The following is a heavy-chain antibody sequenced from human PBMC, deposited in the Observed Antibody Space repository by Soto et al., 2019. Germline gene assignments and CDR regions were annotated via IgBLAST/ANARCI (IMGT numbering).Heavy chain of an antibody. J-gene: IGHJ4*02. CDR3: ARGYCSSTSCYAPFDY. D-gene: IGHD2-2*01. CDR1: GGSISSSSYY. Sequence: SETLSLTCTVSGGSISSSSYYWGWIRQPPGKGLEWIGSIYYSGSTYYNPSLKSRVTISVDTSKNQFSLKLSSVTAADTAVYYCARGYCSSTSCYAPFDYWGQGTLVTVSS. V-gene: IGHV4-39*01. CDR2: IYYSGST.